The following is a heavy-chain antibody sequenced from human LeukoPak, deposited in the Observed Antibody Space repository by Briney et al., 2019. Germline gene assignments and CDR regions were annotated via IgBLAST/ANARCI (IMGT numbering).Heavy chain of an antibody. Sequence: GASVKVPCKASGYTFTGYYMHWVRQAPGQGLEWMGWINPSGGSTSYAQKFQGRVTMTRDTSTSTVYMELSSLRSEDTAVYYCARGAAARPFDYWGQGTLVTVSS. J-gene: IGHJ4*02. V-gene: IGHV1-46*01. CDR2: INPSGGST. CDR3: ARGAAARPFDY. CDR1: GYTFTGYY. D-gene: IGHD6-6*01.